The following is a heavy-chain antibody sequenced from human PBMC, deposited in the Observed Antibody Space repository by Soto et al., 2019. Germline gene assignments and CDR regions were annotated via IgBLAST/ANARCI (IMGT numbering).Heavy chain of an antibody. CDR3: ARSITMVRGVIPPGY. Sequence: GASVKVSCKASGYTFTSYAMHWVRQAPGQRLEWMGWINAGNGNTKYSQKFQGRVTITRDTSASTAYMELSSLRSEDTAVYYCARSITMVRGVIPPGYWGQGTLVTVSS. CDR2: INAGNGNT. J-gene: IGHJ4*02. CDR1: GYTFTSYA. V-gene: IGHV1-3*01. D-gene: IGHD3-10*01.